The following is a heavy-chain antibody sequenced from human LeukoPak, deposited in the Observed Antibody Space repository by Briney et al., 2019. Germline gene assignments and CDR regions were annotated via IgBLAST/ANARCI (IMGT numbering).Heavy chain of an antibody. CDR3: ARVVSSSWYYYDY. D-gene: IGHD6-13*01. CDR1: GYILTELS. J-gene: IGHJ4*02. Sequence: GASVKVSCKVSGYILTELSMHWVRQAPGKGLEWMGGFDPEDGETIYAQKFQGRVTMTENTSTDTAYMELSSLRSDDTAVYYCARVVSSSWYYYDYWGQGTLVTVSS. V-gene: IGHV1-24*01. CDR2: FDPEDGET.